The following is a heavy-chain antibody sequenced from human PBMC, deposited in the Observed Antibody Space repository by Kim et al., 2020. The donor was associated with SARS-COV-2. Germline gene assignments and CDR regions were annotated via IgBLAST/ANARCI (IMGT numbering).Heavy chain of an antibody. D-gene: IGHD1-26*01. J-gene: IGHJ5*02. CDR1: GYSFTSYW. CDR2: IYPGDSDT. Sequence: GESLKISCKGSGYSFTSYWIGWVRQMPGKGLEWMGIIYPGDSDTRYSPSFQGQVTISADKSISTAYLQWSSLKASDTAMYYCARRGGWELLSNWFDPWGQGTLVTVSS. V-gene: IGHV5-51*01. CDR3: ARRGGWELLSNWFDP.